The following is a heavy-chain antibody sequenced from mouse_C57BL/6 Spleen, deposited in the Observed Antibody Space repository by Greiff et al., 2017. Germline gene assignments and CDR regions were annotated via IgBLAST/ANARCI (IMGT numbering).Heavy chain of an antibody. CDR2: INTNYGTT. Sequence: EVQRVESGPELVKPGASVKISCKASGYSFTDYNMNWVKQTNGKSLEWIGVINTNYGTTSYNQKFKGKATLAVDQSSSTAYMQLNSLTSEDSAVYYCARDYCSSYGAWFAYWGQGTLVTVSA. D-gene: IGHD1-1*01. J-gene: IGHJ3*01. V-gene: IGHV1-39*01. CDR3: ARDYCSSYGAWFAY. CDR1: GYSFTDYN.